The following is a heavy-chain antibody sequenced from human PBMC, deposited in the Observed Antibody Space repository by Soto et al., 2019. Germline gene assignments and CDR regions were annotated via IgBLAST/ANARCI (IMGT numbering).Heavy chain of an antibody. D-gene: IGHD3-16*01. V-gene: IGHV4-30-4*01. CDR3: AREGGESSDGLYYFDS. J-gene: IGHJ4*02. CDR1: GGSTSSDNY. CDR2: IYYSGNT. Sequence: PSETLSLTCTVSGGSTSSDNYWSWIREPPGKGLEWIGHIYYSGNTDYNPSLKSRLAISIDTSKNQFSLKLSSVTAADTAVYFCAREGGESSDGLYYFDSWGQGSLVTVSS.